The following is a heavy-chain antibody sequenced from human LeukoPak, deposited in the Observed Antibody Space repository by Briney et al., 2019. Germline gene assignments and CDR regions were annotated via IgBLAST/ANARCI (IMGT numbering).Heavy chain of an antibody. CDR1: GFTFSSYA. J-gene: IGHJ3*02. CDR3: AKGRLGYCSGGSCYGAFDI. CDR2: ISGSGGST. Sequence: GGSLRLSCAASGFTFSSYAMSWVRQAPGKGLEWVSAISGSGGSTYYADSVKGRFTISRDNSKNTLYLQMNSLRAEDTAVYYCAKGRLGYCSGGSCYGAFDIWGQGSMVTVSS. V-gene: IGHV3-23*01. D-gene: IGHD2-15*01.